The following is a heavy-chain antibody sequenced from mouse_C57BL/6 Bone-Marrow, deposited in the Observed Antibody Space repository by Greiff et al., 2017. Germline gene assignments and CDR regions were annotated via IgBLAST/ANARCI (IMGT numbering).Heavy chain of an antibody. D-gene: IGHD2-4*01. CDR2: IYPSDSEN. CDR3: ASCGLRPFYYAIDY. CDR1: GYTFTSYW. Sequence: QVQLKQPGAELVRPGSSVKLSCKASGYTFTSYWMDWVKQRPGQGLEWIGNIYPSDSENHYNQQFKDKATLTVDKSSSTAYMQLSSLTSEDSAVYDCASCGLRPFYYAIDYWGQGTSVTVSS. V-gene: IGHV1-61*01. J-gene: IGHJ4*01.